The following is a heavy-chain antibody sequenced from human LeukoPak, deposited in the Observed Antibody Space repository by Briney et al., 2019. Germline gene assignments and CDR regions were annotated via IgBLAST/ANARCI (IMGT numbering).Heavy chain of an antibody. CDR3: ARTYSSGWSIVDYFDY. CDR2: ISSSSSYI. CDR1: GFTFSSYS. Sequence: GGSLRLSRAASGFTFSSYSMNWVRQAPGKGLEWVSPISSSSSYIYYADSVKGRFTISRDNAKNSLYLQMNSLRAEDTAVYYCARTYSSGWSIVDYFDYWGQGTLVTVSS. J-gene: IGHJ4*02. D-gene: IGHD6-19*01. V-gene: IGHV3-21*01.